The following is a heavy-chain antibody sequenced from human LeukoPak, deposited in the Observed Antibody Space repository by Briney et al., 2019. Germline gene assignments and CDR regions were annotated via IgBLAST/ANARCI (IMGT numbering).Heavy chain of an antibody. CDR3: ARVMVRGAAPGVYFDY. CDR2: IYHSGST. J-gene: IGHJ4*02. V-gene: IGHV4-38-2*02. CDR1: GYSISSGYY. D-gene: IGHD3-10*01. Sequence: PSETLSLTCTVSGYSISSGYYWGWIRQPPGKGLEWIGSIYHSGSTYYNPSLKSRVTISVDTSKNQFSLKLSAVTAADTAVYYCARVMVRGAAPGVYFDYWGQGTLVTVSS.